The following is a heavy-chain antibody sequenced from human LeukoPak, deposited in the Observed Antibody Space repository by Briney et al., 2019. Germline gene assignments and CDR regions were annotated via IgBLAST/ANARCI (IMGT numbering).Heavy chain of an antibody. J-gene: IGHJ4*02. CDR2: ISAYNGNT. Sequence: ASVRVSCKASGYPFTGHYLHWVRQAPRQGLEWMGWISAYNGNTNYAQKPQGRVTMTTDTSTSTAYMELRSLRSDDTAVYYCARDRGSYTYWGQGTLVTVSS. D-gene: IGHD1-26*01. V-gene: IGHV1-18*04. CDR1: GYPFTGHY. CDR3: ARDRGSYTY.